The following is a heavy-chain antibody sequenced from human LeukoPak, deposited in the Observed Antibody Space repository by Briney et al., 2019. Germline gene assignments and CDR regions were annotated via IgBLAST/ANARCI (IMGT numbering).Heavy chain of an antibody. D-gene: IGHD6-19*01. CDR3: AHIAVADTSIDY. CDR2: IYSGGST. V-gene: IGHV3-53*01. Sequence: GGSLRLSCAASGFTVSSNYMSWVRQAPGKGLEWVSVIYSGGSTYYADAVKGRFTISRDNSKNTLYLQMNSLRAEDTAVYYCAHIAVADTSIDYWGQGTLVTVSS. J-gene: IGHJ4*02. CDR1: GFTVSSNY.